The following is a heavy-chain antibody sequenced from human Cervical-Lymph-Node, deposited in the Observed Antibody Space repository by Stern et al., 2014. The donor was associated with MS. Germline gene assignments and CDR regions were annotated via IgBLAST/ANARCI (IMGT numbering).Heavy chain of an antibody. D-gene: IGHD6-6*01. V-gene: IGHV1-18*01. Sequence: VHLVESGAEVKNPGASVKVSCKASGYTFTTYGITWVRQAPGQGLEWMGWISGYNGNTNYAQKVQGRVTVPTDTSTNTAYMELRNLRSDDTAVYYCARETYTSSSGAYYYYALDVWGQGTTVTVSS. CDR1: GYTFTTYG. J-gene: IGHJ6*02. CDR3: ARETYTSSSGAYYYYALDV. CDR2: ISGYNGNT.